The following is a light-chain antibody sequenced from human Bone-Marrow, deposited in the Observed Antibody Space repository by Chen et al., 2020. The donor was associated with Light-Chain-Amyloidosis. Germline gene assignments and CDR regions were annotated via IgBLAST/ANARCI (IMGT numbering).Light chain of an antibody. CDR1: QSVGTY. V-gene: IGKV3-20*01. J-gene: IGKJ1*01. CDR2: GAS. CDR3: QQYDSSPRT. Sequence: EIVLTQSPATLVLSPGERATLSCRASQSVGTYLAWYQQKPGQAPRLLIYGASSRATGIPDRFSGSGSGTDFTLTISRLEPEEFAVYYCQQYDSSPRTFGQGTKVEIK.